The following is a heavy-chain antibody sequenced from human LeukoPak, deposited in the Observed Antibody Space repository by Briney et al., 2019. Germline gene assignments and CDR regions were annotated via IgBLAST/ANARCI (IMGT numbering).Heavy chain of an antibody. J-gene: IGHJ4*02. Sequence: SETLSLTCAVYGGSFSGYYWSWIRQPPGKGLEWIGEINHSGSTNYNPSLKSRVTIPVDTSKNQFSLKLSSVTAADTAVYYCARAGCGGDCYSVIFSYFDYWGQGTLVTVSS. CDR2: INHSGST. D-gene: IGHD2-21*02. CDR3: ARAGCGGDCYSVIFSYFDY. V-gene: IGHV4-34*01. CDR1: GGSFSGYY.